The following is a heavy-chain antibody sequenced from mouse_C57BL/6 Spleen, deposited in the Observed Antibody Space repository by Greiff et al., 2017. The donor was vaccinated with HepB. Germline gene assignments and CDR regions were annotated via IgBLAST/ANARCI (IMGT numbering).Heavy chain of an antibody. CDR3: ARRSNYRYFDV. Sequence: QVQLQQPGAELVRPGSSVKLSCKASGYTFTSYWMHWVKQRPIQGLEWIGNIYPSDSETHYNQKFKDKATLTVDKSSSTAYMQLSSLTSEDSAVYYCARRSNYRYFDVWGTGTTVTVSS. V-gene: IGHV1-52*01. J-gene: IGHJ1*03. CDR2: IYPSDSET. D-gene: IGHD2-5*01. CDR1: GYTFTSYW.